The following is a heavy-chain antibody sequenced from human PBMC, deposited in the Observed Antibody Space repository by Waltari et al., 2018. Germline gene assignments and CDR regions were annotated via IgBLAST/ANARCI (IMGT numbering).Heavy chain of an antibody. D-gene: IGHD3-3*01. V-gene: IGHV5-51*01. CDR3: ARTDSDFWSGYSAFDI. CDR2: IDPGDSDT. CDR1: GYSFTSYW. J-gene: IGHJ3*02. Sequence: EVQLVQSGAEVKKPGESLKISCKGSGYSFTSYWIGWVRQMPGKGLEWMGIIDPGDSDTRYSPSFQGQVTISADKSISTAYLQWSSLKASDTAMYYCARTDSDFWSGYSAFDIWGQGTMVTVSS.